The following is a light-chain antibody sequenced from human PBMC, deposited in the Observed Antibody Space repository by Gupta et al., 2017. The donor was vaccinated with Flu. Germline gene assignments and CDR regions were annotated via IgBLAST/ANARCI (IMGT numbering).Light chain of an antibody. J-gene: IGKJ1*01. CDR1: QSLLHSNGYNY. CDR3: MQSLSGT. CDR2: LGS. Sequence: DIVMTQSPLSLPVTAGEPASISCRSSQSLLHSNGYNYLDWYLQKPGQSPQILVYLGSNWDSGGNDRVSGSGTGTDFTLKSLRAEDEDVGGYDNMQSLSGTFGQGTKVEIK. V-gene: IGKV2-28*01.